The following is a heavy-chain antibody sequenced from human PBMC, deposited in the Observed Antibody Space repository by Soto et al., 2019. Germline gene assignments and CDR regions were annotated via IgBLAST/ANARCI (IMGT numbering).Heavy chain of an antibody. CDR2: ISAYNGNT. D-gene: IGHD3-10*01. CDR3: ARRTMVRGVTTFDI. V-gene: IGHV1-18*01. Sequence: QVQLVQSGAEVKKPGASVKVSCKASGYTFTSYGISWVRQAPGQGLEWMGWISAYNGNTNYAQKLQGRVTMTTDTSTRTAYMELRSLRSDDTSVYYCARRTMVRGVTTFDIWCQGTMVTVSS. CDR1: GYTFTSYG. J-gene: IGHJ3*02.